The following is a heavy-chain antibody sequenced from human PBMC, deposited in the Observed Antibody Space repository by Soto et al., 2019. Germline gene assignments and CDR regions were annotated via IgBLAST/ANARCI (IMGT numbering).Heavy chain of an antibody. CDR1: GGSISSSSYY. D-gene: IGHD6-19*01. Sequence: QLQLQESGPGLVKPSETLSLTCTVSGGSISSSSYYWGWIRQPPGQGLEWIGSIYYSGSNYYNQSHKSRVTIRVDTSKNQFTLKLSSVTAADTAVYYCARRRSSGWYSPYYFDYWGQGTLVTVSS. CDR3: ARRRSSGWYSPYYFDY. V-gene: IGHV4-39*01. CDR2: IYYSGSN. J-gene: IGHJ4*02.